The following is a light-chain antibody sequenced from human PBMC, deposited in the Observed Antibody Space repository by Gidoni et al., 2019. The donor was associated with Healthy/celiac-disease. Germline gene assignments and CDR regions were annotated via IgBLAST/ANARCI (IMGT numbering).Light chain of an antibody. J-gene: IGLJ1*01. CDR2: EVS. CDR1: SSDVGGYNY. Sequence: ISCTGTSSDVGGYNYVSWYQQHPGKAPKVMIYEVSNRPSGVSNRFSGSKSGNTASLTISGLQAEDEADYYCSSYTSSSTYVFGTGTKVTVL. CDR3: SSYTSSSTYV. V-gene: IGLV2-14*01.